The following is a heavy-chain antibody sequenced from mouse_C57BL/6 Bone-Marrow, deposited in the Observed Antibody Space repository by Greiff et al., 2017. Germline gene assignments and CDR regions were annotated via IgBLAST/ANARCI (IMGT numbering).Heavy chain of an antibody. CDR2: IYPRSGNT. D-gene: IGHD1-1*01. CDR3: ASEGYGSSFYWYFDV. CDR1: GYTFTSYG. Sequence: QVQLQQSGAELARPGASVKLSCKASGYTFTSYGISWVKQRTGQGLEWIGEIYPRSGNTYYNEKFKGKATLTADKSSSTAYMELRSLTSEDSAVYFCASEGYGSSFYWYFDVWGTGTTVTVSS. J-gene: IGHJ1*03. V-gene: IGHV1-81*01.